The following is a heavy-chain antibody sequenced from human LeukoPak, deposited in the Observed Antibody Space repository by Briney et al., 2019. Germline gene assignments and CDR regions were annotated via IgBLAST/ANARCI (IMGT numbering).Heavy chain of an antibody. Sequence: LSGGSLRLSCAASGFTFNNYAMSWVRQAPGKGLEWVSGITATGGATYYADSVKGRFTISRDNSKNTLYLQMNTLGAEDTALYYCASSEFSVHFFDWWGQGTLVTVSS. J-gene: IGHJ4*02. CDR2: ITATGGAT. D-gene: IGHD6-19*01. V-gene: IGHV3-23*01. CDR1: GFTFNNYA. CDR3: ASSEFSVHFFDW.